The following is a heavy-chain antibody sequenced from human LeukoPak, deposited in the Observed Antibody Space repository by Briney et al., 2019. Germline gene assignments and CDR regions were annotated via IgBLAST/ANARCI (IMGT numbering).Heavy chain of an antibody. CDR3: ARGLRGSTSGPFDY. CDR2: IYDSGST. CDR1: GGSLSGYY. Sequence: SATLSLTCAVSGGSLSGYYWTWIRQPPGKGLEWIGFIYDSGSTDYNPSLKSRVTISVDTSKTQFSLKLISVTAADTAMYYCARGLRGSTSGPFDYWGQGSLVAVFS. V-gene: IGHV4-59*01. D-gene: IGHD3-10*01. J-gene: IGHJ4*02.